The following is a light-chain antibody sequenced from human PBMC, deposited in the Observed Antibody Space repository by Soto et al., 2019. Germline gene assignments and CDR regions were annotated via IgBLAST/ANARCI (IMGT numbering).Light chain of an antibody. J-gene: IGKJ2*01. CDR1: QSVGGSF. CDR2: ATS. V-gene: IGKV3-20*01. CDR3: QQYGGSPMYT. Sequence: EIVLTQSPGTLSLSPGEGATLSCRASQSVGGSFLAWYQQKPGQAPRLLIHATSSRATGIPDRFSGSGSVTDFTLTITRLEPEDVAVYYCQQYGGSPMYTFGQGTKLEIK.